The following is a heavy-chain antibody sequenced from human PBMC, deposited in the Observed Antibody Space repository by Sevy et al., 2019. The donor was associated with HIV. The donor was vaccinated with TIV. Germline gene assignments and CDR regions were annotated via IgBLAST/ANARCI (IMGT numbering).Heavy chain of an antibody. D-gene: IGHD3-10*01. CDR3: ARGYTTVRGVIRY. CDR2: INSDGSST. V-gene: IGHV3-74*01. Sequence: GGSLRLSCAASGFTFSSYWMHWVRQAPGKGLVRVSRINSDGSSTSYADSVKGRFTISRDNAKNTLYLQMNSLRAEDTAVYYCARGYTTVRGVIRYWGQGTLVTVSS. J-gene: IGHJ4*02. CDR1: GFTFSSYW.